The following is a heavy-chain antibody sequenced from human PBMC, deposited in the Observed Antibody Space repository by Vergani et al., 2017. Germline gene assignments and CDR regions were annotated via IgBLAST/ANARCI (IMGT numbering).Heavy chain of an antibody. Sequence: QVQLQQWGAGLLKPSETLSLTCAVYGGSFSGYYWSWIRQPPGKGLGWIGEINHSGSTNYNPSLKSRVTISIDTSKNPFSLKLSSVTAADTAVYYCARDVRRGYSGYVNYWGQGTLVTVSS. CDR1: GGSFSGYY. J-gene: IGHJ4*02. V-gene: IGHV4-34*01. D-gene: IGHD5-12*01. CDR2: INHSGST. CDR3: ARDVRRGYSGYVNY.